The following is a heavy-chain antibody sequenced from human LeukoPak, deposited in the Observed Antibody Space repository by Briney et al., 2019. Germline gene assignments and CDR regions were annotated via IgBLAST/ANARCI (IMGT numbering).Heavy chain of an antibody. CDR1: GFTFSSYA. CDR3: ARAHRSNGELLHGY. CDR2: INPNSGGT. J-gene: IGHJ4*02. D-gene: IGHD1-26*01. Sequence: GGSLRLSCAASGFTFSSYAMHWVRQAPGQGLEWMGWINPNSGGTNYAQKFQGRVTMTRDTSISTAYMELSRLRSDDTAVYYCARAHRSNGELLHGYWGQGTLVTVSS. V-gene: IGHV1-2*02.